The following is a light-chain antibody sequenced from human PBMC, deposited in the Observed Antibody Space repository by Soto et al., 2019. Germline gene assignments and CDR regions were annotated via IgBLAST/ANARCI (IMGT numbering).Light chain of an antibody. J-gene: IGKJ1*01. CDR3: QQYRDSLGT. Sequence: EIVFTQSPGTLSLSPGERATLSCRASQSVISTYLAWYQQKPGQAPRLLIYGASSRATGIPDRFSGSGSGTDFTLTISRLEPEDFAVYYCQQYRDSLGTFGQGTKV. V-gene: IGKV3-20*01. CDR1: QSVISTY. CDR2: GAS.